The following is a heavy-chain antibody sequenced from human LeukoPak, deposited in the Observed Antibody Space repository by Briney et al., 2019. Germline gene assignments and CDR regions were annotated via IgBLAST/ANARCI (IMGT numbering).Heavy chain of an antibody. V-gene: IGHV1-2*02. CDR3: ARGSSIVTSTIDWFDP. Sequence: SVKVSCKTSGFTFTGYYMHWVRQAPGQGLEWMGWINANSGATNSAQKFQGRVTMTRDTSINTAYMELSRLRSDDTAIYYCARGSSIVTSTIDWFDPWGQGALVAVSS. J-gene: IGHJ5*02. D-gene: IGHD6-6*01. CDR2: INANSGAT. CDR1: GFTFTGYY.